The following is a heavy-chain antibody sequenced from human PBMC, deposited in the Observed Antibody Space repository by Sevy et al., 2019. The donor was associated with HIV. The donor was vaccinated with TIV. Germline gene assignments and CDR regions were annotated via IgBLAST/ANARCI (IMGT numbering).Heavy chain of an antibody. D-gene: IGHD2-8*02. CDR3: ARDWECIGGVCYFMDV. Sequence: GGSLRLSCAASGFTFSSYWMSWVRQAPGKGLEWVANIKQDGSEKYYVDSVKGRFTISRDNAKNSLYLQMNSLRAEDTAVYYCARDWECIGGVCYFMDVWGQGTTVTVSS. J-gene: IGHJ6*02. V-gene: IGHV3-7*03. CDR1: GFTFSSYW. CDR2: IKQDGSEK.